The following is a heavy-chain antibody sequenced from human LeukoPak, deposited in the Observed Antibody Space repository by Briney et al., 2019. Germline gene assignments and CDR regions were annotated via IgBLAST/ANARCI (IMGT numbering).Heavy chain of an antibody. V-gene: IGHV3-23*01. CDR1: GFTFSIYA. CDR3: TRDRGDGYIYFDY. D-gene: IGHD5-24*01. CDR2: ISANGGET. J-gene: IGHJ4*02. Sequence: PGGSLRLSCAASGFTFSIYAMNWVRQAPGKGLEWVSSISANGGETHYADSVKGRFTISRDNAKNTQYLQMNSLRAEDTAVYYCTRDRGDGYIYFDYWGQGTLVTVSS.